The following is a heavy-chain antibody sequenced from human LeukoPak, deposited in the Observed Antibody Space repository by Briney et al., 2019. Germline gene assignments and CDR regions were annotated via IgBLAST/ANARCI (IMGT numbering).Heavy chain of an antibody. CDR3: ARGGLQQQRGDIFDI. J-gene: IGHJ3*02. CDR2: INSGSSYI. D-gene: IGHD4-11*01. CDR1: GFTFSNYN. V-gene: IGHV3-21*01. Sequence: GGSLRLSCVASGFTFSNYNMNWVRQAPGKGPEWVSSINSGSSYIYYADVLKGRFTVSGDNAKNSLHLNMSSLRAEDTAVYYCARGGLQQQRGDIFDIWGQGTMVTVSS.